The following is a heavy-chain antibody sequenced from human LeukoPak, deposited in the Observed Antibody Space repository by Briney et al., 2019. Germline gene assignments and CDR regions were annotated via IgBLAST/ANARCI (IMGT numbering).Heavy chain of an antibody. Sequence: GGSLRLSCAASGFTFSSCWMHWVRQAPGKGLVWVSRINSDGSSTNYADSVKGRFTISRDNAKNTLYLQMNSLRAEDTAVYYCASTIGSAPDYYGSGGFAVLDYWGQGTLVTVSS. CDR1: GFTFSSCW. CDR3: ASTIGSAPDYYGSGGFAVLDY. D-gene: IGHD3-10*01. V-gene: IGHV3-74*01. J-gene: IGHJ4*02. CDR2: INSDGSST.